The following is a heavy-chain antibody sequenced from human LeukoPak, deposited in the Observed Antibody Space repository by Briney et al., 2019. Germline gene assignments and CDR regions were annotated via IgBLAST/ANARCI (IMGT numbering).Heavy chain of an antibody. D-gene: IGHD5-18*01. CDR3: ARAWIPTYFDY. J-gene: IGHJ4*02. Sequence: GGSLRLSWAASGFTFSSYEMNWVRQAPGKGLEWVSYISSSGSTIYYADSVKGRFTISRDNAKNSLYLQMNSLKAEDTAVYYCARAWIPTYFDYWGQGTLVTVSS. V-gene: IGHV3-48*03. CDR2: ISSSGSTI. CDR1: GFTFSSYE.